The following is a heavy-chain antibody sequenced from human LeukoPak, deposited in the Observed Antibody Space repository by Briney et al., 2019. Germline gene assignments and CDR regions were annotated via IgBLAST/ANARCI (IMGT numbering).Heavy chain of an antibody. D-gene: IGHD3-16*01. CDR1: GGTFSSYA. J-gene: IGHJ6*03. V-gene: IGHV1-69*01. Sequence: GASVKVSCKASGGTFSSYAISWVRQAPGQGLEWMGGIIPIFGTANYAQKFQGRVTITADESTSTAYMELSSLRSEDTAVYYCARDYAPDYYCYYMDVWGKGTTVTVSS. CDR3: ARDYAPDYYCYYMDV. CDR2: IIPIFGTA.